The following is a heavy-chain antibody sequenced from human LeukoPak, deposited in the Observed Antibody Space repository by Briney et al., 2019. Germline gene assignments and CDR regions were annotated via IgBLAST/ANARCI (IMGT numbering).Heavy chain of an antibody. V-gene: IGHV1-69*13. CDR3: ARERYSGIDS. CDR2: IIPIFGTA. Sequence: ASVTDSCKASGGTFSSYAISWVRQAPGQELECMGGIIPIFGTANYAQKFQGRVTITADESTRTAYMELSSLRSEDTAVYYCARERYSGIDSWGQGTLVTVSS. CDR1: GGTFSSYA. D-gene: IGHD5-12*01. J-gene: IGHJ5*01.